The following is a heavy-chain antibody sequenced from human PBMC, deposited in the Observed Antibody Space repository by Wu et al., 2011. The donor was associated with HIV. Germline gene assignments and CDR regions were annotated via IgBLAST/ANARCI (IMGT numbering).Heavy chain of an antibody. CDR3: AVDGGSDAFEI. V-gene: IGHV1-69*05. Sequence: QVQLVQSGAEVKIPGSSVKISCKALGGTINSHAISWLRQTPGQGLEWMAGIIPVLDTANYAQKFRNRVTINTDKSTGTAFMEMNSLRSEDTAVYYCAVDGGSDAFEIWGQGTMVSVSS. CDR2: IIPVLDTA. D-gene: IGHD6-19*01. J-gene: IGHJ3*02. CDR1: GGTINSHA.